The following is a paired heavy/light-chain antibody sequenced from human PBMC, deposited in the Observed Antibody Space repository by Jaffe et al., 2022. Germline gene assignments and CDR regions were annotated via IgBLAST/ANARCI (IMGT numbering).Heavy chain of an antibody. D-gene: IGHD2-21*01. CDR2: IRSKADNDAT. CDR3: LTRLVNTLVVDY. CDR1: GFKFSGNT. Sequence: EVQLVQSGGGLVQPGGSLKVSCAASGFKFSGNTMTWVRQPPGKGLEWVGRIRSKADNDATAYAASVKGRFTISRDDSKNTAYLQMSNLKTEDTAIYYCLTRLVNTLVVDYWGQGTLVTVSS. J-gene: IGHJ4*02. V-gene: IGHV3-73*02.
Light chain of an antibody. V-gene: IGLV2-11*01. CDR3: LSYGGTYSI. CDR2: DVN. Sequence: QSALTQPRSVSGSPGQSVTISCTGTSSDVGGYNYVSWYQQHPDKAPKLMIYDVNKRPSGVPDRFSGSKSGNTASLTISGLQAEDEADYYCLSYGGTYSIFGSGSKVTVL. CDR1: SSDVGGYNY. J-gene: IGLJ1*01.